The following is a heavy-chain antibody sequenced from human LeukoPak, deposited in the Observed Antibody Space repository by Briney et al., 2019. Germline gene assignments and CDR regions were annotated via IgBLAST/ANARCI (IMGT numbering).Heavy chain of an antibody. J-gene: IGHJ4*02. CDR3: ARVDYMRGGDY. CDR2: IYYSGST. D-gene: IGHD3-10*01. CDR1: GYSISSSNW. V-gene: IGHV4-28*03. Sequence: PSETLSLTCVVSGYSISSSNWWSWLRQHPGTGLEWIGYIYYSGSTYYNPSLKSRVTISVDTSKNQFSLKLSSVTAADTAVYYCARVDYMRGGDYWGQGTLVTVSS.